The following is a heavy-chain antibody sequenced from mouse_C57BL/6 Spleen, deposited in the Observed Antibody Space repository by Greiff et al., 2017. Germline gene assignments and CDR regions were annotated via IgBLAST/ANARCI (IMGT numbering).Heavy chain of an antibody. D-gene: IGHD2-4*01. Sequence: VKLVESGPGLVAPSQSLSITCTVSGFSLTSYGVHWVRQPPGKGLEWLVVIWSDGSTTYNSALKSRLSLSKDNSKSQVFLKMNSLQTDDTAVYYCARQIDYDGAWFAYWGQGTLVTVSA. V-gene: IGHV2-6-1*01. CDR2: IWSDGST. J-gene: IGHJ3*01. CDR3: ARQIDYDGAWFAY. CDR1: GFSLTSYG.